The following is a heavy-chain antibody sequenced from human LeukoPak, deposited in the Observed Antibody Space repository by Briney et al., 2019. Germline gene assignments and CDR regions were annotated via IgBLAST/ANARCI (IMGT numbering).Heavy chain of an antibody. J-gene: IGHJ5*02. Sequence: GASMKVSCKASGYTFTSYGTSWVRQAPGQGLEWMGWISAYNGNTNYAQKLQGRVTMTTDTSTSTAYMELRSLRSDDTAVYYCARGMITFGGVIVSNWFDPWGQGTLVTVSS. D-gene: IGHD3-16*02. CDR3: ARGMITFGGVIVSNWFDP. CDR1: GYTFTSYG. V-gene: IGHV1-18*01. CDR2: ISAYNGNT.